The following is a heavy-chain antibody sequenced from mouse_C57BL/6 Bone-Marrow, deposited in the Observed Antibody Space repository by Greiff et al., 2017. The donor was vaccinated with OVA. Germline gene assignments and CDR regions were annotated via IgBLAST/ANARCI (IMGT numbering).Heavy chain of an antibody. CDR1: GFTFSDAW. D-gene: IGHD4-1*01. Sequence: EVKVEESGGGLVQPGGSMKLSCAASGFTFSDAWMDWVRQSPEKGLEWVAEIRNKANNPATYYAESVKGRFTISRDDSKSSVYPQMNSLRAEDAGIDYCTRLGTSWYFDVWGTGTTVTVSS. CDR3: TRLGTSWYFDV. CDR2: IRNKANNPAT. V-gene: IGHV6-6*01. J-gene: IGHJ1*03.